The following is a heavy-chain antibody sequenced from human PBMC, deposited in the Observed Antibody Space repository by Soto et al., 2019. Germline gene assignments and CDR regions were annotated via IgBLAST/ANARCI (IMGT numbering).Heavy chain of an antibody. J-gene: IGHJ4*02. CDR3: AREGHCSSTGCPGDY. D-gene: IGHD2-2*01. CDR2: INHSGST. V-gene: IGHV4-39*07. Sequence: ETLSLTCTVSGGSISSGDYYWSWIRQPPGKGLEWIGEINHSGSTNYNPSLKSRVTISVDTSKNQFSLNLSSVTAADTAVYYCAREGHCSSTGCPGDYWGQGTLVTVSS. CDR1: GGSISSGDYY.